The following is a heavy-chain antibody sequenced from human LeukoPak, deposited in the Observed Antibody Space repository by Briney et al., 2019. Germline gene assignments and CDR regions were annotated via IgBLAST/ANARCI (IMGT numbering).Heavy chain of an antibody. CDR3: ARLVRGRLGYYYMDV. CDR2: ILPIFCTT. CDR1: GGTFCSYA. Sequence: SVKVSCRASGGTFCSYAISWVRQAPGQGLEWMGGILPIFCTTNYAQKFQGRVTITADESTSTAYMELSSLRSEDMAVYYCARLVRGRLGYYYMDVWGKGTTVTVSS. D-gene: IGHD3-10*02. V-gene: IGHV1-69*01. J-gene: IGHJ6*03.